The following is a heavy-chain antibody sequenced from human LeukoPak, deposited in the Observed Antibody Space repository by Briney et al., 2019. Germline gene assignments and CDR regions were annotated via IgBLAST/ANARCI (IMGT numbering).Heavy chain of an antibody. Sequence: PSQTLSLTCTVSGGSISSGSYYWRWVRQPAGTGLEWIGRIYTSGSTNYNPSLKSRVTISVDTSKNQFSLKLSSVTAADTAVYYCARQRGSYAPDYWGQGTLVTVSS. CDR2: IYTSGST. J-gene: IGHJ4*02. V-gene: IGHV4-61*02. D-gene: IGHD1-26*01. CDR1: GGSISSGSYY. CDR3: ARQRGSYAPDY.